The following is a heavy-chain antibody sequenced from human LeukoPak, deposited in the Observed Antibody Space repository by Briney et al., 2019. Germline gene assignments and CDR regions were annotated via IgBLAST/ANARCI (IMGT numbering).Heavy chain of an antibody. CDR3: ARAPHYYDSSGYPFDY. J-gene: IGHJ4*02. CDR1: GGSISSSSYY. V-gene: IGHV4-39*07. Sequence: PSETLSLTCTVSGGSISSSSYYWGCIRQPPGKGLECIGEIYHSGSTNYNPSLKSRVTISVDKSKNQFSLKLSSVTAADTAVYYCARAPHYYDSSGYPFDYWGQGTLVTVSS. CDR2: IYHSGST. D-gene: IGHD3-22*01.